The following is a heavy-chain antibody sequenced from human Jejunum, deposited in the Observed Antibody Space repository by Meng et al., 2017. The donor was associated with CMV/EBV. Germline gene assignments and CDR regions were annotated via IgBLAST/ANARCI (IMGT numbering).Heavy chain of an antibody. V-gene: IGHV3-30*18. J-gene: IGHJ4*02. CDR2: LSFDGSIK. D-gene: IGHD6-13*01. Sequence: SGCAFSTFGMYWVRQAPGKGLEWVAFLSFDGSIKYYGDSVKGRFTISRDNSKNMLYLEMNRLRTDDTAVYYCAKLQTSSWYSPFDFWGQGTLVTVSS. CDR3: AKLQTSSWYSPFDF. CDR1: GCAFSTFG.